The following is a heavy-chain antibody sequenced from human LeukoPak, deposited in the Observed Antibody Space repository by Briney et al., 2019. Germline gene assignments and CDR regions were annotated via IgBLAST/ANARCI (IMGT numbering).Heavy chain of an antibody. CDR3: ARDSTVTTRLDAFDI. CDR2: IYSDGRT. D-gene: IGHD4-17*01. J-gene: IGHJ3*02. V-gene: IGHV3-53*01. CDR1: GFTVSSNF. Sequence: HPGGSLRLSCAASGFTVSSNFMSWVRQAPGNGLEWVSIIYSDGRTYYADSVKGRFTISRDNSKNTLSLQLNSLRAEDTAVYYCARDSTVTTRLDAFDIWGQGTMVTVSS.